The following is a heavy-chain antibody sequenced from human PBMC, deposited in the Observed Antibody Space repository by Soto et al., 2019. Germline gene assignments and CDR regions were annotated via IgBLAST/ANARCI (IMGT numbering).Heavy chain of an antibody. D-gene: IGHD3-3*01. Sequence: SETLSLTCTVSGGAISGYYWTWIRQPAGKGLEWIGRIYSSGGTKYNPSLKSRVDMSLDMSKNQFSLRLNSVTAADTAVYYCARGQRFSDSFDPWGQGTWGTV. CDR3: ARGQRFSDSFDP. V-gene: IGHV4-4*07. CDR2: IYSSGGT. J-gene: IGHJ5*02. CDR1: GGAISGYY.